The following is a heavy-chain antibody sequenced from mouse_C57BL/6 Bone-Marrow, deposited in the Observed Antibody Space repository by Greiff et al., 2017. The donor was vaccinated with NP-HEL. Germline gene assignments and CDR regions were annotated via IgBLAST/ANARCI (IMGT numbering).Heavy chain of an antibody. J-gene: IGHJ2*01. D-gene: IGHD1-1*01. CDR3: ARRAYGSSYGGVFDD. CDR2: IYPGSGST. Sequence: VQLQQPGAELVKPGASVKMSCKASGYTFTSYWITWVKQRPGQGLEWIGDIYPGSGSTNYNEKFKSKATLTVDTSSSTAYMKISSLTSEDSAVYYCARRAYGSSYGGVFDDWGQGTTLTVSS. V-gene: IGHV1-55*01. CDR1: GYTFTSYW.